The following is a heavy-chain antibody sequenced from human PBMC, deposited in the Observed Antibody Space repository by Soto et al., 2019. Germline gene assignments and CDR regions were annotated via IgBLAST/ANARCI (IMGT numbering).Heavy chain of an antibody. J-gene: IGHJ4*02. CDR2: ISGDGDNT. CDR1: GFTFSSYA. D-gene: IGHD1-1*01. CDR3: ARDQGTTGWSRSPFEY. Sequence: QVQLVESGGGMVQPGRSLRLSCVASGFTFSSYAIHWVRQAPGKGLDWVAVISGDGDNTFYGDSVKGRFSISRDNPRNTLYLLMDSLRPDDTAVYYCARDQGTTGWSRSPFEYWGQGTLVTVSS. V-gene: IGHV3-30-3*01.